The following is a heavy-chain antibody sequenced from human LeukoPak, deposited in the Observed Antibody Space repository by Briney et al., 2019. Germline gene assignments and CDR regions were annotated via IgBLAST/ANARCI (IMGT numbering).Heavy chain of an antibody. CDR1: GYSISSGYY. V-gene: IGHV4-38-2*02. CDR2: IYHSGST. D-gene: IGHD1-7*01. J-gene: IGHJ3*02. Sequence: PSETLSLTCTVSGYSISSGYYWGWIRQPPGKGLEWIGSIYHSGSTYYNPSLKSRVTISVDTSKNQFSLKLSSVTAADTAVYYCARDTDENYARVGAFDIWGQGTMVTVSS. CDR3: ARDTDENYARVGAFDI.